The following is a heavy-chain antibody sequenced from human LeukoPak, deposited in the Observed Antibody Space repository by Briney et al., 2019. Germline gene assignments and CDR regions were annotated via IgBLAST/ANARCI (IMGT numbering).Heavy chain of an antibody. Sequence: GASVKVSCKASGYTFTDYYMHWVRQAPGQGLEGMGGINPNSGGTNYAQKFQGRVTMTRDTSISTAYMEVSRLRSDDTATYYCARNIQEQWLVQGYWGQGTLVTVSS. V-gene: IGHV1-2*02. CDR2: INPNSGGT. J-gene: IGHJ4*02. CDR3: ARNIQEQWLVQGY. D-gene: IGHD6-19*01. CDR1: GYTFTDYY.